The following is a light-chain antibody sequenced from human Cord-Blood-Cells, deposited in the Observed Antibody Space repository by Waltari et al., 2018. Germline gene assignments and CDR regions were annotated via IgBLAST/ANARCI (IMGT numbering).Light chain of an antibody. J-gene: IGKJ1*01. Sequence: EIVMTQSPATLSVSPGERATLSCRASQSVSSNLDWYQQQPGQAPWLIIYGSSPSATGIPARFSGSGSGTEFTLTSSSRQSEDFAVYYCQQYNNGPRTFGQGTKVEIK. CDR3: QQYNNGPRT. V-gene: IGKV3-15*01. CDR2: GSS. CDR1: QSVSSN.